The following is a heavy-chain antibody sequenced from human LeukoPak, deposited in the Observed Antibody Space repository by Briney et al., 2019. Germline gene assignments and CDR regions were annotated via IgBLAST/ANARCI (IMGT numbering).Heavy chain of an antibody. CDR2: INHSGST. J-gene: IGHJ5*02. Sequence: SETLSLTCTVSGGSISSYYWSWIRQPPGKGLEWIGEINHSGSTNYNPSLKSRVTISVDTSKNQFSLKLSSVTAADTAVYYCARRVPSAGRFDPWGQGTLVTVSS. V-gene: IGHV4-34*01. D-gene: IGHD2-15*01. CDR1: GGSISSYY. CDR3: ARRVPSAGRFDP.